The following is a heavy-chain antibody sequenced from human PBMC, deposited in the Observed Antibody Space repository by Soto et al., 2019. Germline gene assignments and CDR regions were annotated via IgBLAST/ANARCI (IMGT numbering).Heavy chain of an antibody. D-gene: IGHD2-8*01. CDR3: AKVVHCTNGLCFDY. J-gene: IGHJ4*02. Sequence: LSLTCAASGFTFSSYAMSWVRQAPGKGLEWVSAISGSGGSTYYADSVKGRFTISRDNSKNTLYLQMNSLRAEDTAVYYCAKVVHCTNGLCFDYWGQGTLVTVSS. CDR1: GFTFSSYA. V-gene: IGHV3-23*01. CDR2: ISGSGGST.